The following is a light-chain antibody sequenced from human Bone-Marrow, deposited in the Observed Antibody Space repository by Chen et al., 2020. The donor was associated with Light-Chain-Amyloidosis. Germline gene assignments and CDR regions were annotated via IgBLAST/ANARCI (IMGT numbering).Light chain of an antibody. CDR1: SSDVGGDNH. CDR2: EVT. CDR3: SSYTITNTLV. V-gene: IGLV2-14*01. J-gene: IGLJ1*01. Sequence: QSALTQPASVSGSPGQSITISGTGTSSDVGGDNHVSWYQQHPDKAPKLMIYEVTNRPSWVPDRFSGSKSDNTAYLTISGLQTEDEADYFCSSYTITNTLVFGSGTRVTVL.